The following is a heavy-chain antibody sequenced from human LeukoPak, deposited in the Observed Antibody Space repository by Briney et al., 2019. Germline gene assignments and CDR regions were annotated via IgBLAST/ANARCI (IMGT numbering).Heavy chain of an antibody. Sequence: SETLSLTCTVSGGSISSSSYYWGWIRQPPGKGLEWIGSIYYSGSTSYNPSLKSRVTISVDTSENQFSLKLTSVTAADTAVYYCARFFVYSNCFDHWGQGTLVTVSS. CDR3: ARFFVYSNCFDH. CDR1: GGSISSSSYY. D-gene: IGHD4-11*01. J-gene: IGHJ4*02. CDR2: IYYSGST. V-gene: IGHV4-39*01.